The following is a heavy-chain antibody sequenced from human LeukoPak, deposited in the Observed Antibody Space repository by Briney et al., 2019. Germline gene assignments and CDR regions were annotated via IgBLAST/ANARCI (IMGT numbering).Heavy chain of an antibody. D-gene: IGHD3-22*01. CDR3: ASGGYYYDNSGYDY. J-gene: IGHJ4*02. Sequence: GGSLRLSCAASGFTFSSHWMHWVRQAPEKGLVWVSRINGDGSSTSYADSVKGRFTISRDNAKNTLYLQMNSLRAEDTAVYYCASGGYYYDNSGYDYWGQGTLVTVSS. CDR1: GFTFSSHW. CDR2: INGDGSST. V-gene: IGHV3-74*01.